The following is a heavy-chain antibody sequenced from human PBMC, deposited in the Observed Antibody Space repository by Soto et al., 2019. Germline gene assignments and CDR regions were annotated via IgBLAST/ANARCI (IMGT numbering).Heavy chain of an antibody. CDR3: ARHVEGTTGTTAEGMDV. J-gene: IGHJ6*02. D-gene: IGHD1-1*01. Sequence: GESLKISCKGSGYSFTSYWISWVRQMPGKGLEWMRRIDPSDSYTNYSPSFQGHVTISADKSISTAYLQWSSLKASDTAMYYCARHVEGTTGTTAEGMDVWGQGTTVTVSS. CDR1: GYSFTSYW. CDR2: IDPSDSYT. V-gene: IGHV5-10-1*01.